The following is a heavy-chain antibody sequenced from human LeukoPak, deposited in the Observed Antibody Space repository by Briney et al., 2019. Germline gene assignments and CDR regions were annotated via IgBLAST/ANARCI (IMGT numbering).Heavy chain of an antibody. V-gene: IGHV3-30*04. CDR3: ARAMGYYGSGDAFDI. J-gene: IGHJ3*02. CDR1: GFTFSSYA. D-gene: IGHD3-10*01. Sequence: GRSLRLSCAASGFTFSSYAMHWVRQAPGKGLEWVAVISYDGSNKYYADSVKGRFTISRDNSKNTLYLQMNSLRAEDTAVYYCARAMGYYGSGDAFDIWGQGTMVTVPS. CDR2: ISYDGSNK.